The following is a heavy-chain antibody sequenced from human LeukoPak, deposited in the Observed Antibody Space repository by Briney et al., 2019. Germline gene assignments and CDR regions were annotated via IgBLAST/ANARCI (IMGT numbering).Heavy chain of an antibody. CDR2: IIPIFGTA. CDR3: ARVRYYGSGIQRTNYGMDV. D-gene: IGHD3-10*01. CDR1: GGTFSSYS. Sequence: SVKVSCKASGGTFSSYSISWVRQAPGQGLEWMGGIIPIFGTANYAQKFQGRVTITADESTSTAYMELSSLRSEDTAVYYCARVRYYGSGIQRTNYGMDVWGQGTTVTVSS. J-gene: IGHJ6*02. V-gene: IGHV1-69*13.